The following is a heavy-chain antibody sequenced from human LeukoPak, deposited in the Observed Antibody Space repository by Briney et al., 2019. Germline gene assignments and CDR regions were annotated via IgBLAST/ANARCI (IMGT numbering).Heavy chain of an antibody. Sequence: GGSLRLSCAASRFTVSSNYMSWVRRAPGKGLEWVSVIYSGGSTYYADSVKGRFTITRDNSKNALYLQMNSLRAEDTAVYYCARSLALYYYGMDVWGQGTTVTVSS. J-gene: IGHJ6*02. CDR2: IYSGGST. CDR3: ARSLALYYYGMDV. V-gene: IGHV3-53*01. CDR1: RFTVSSNY.